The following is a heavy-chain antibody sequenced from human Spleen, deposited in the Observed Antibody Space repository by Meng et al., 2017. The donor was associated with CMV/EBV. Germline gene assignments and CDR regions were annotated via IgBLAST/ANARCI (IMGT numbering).Heavy chain of an antibody. CDR2: IYYSGST. J-gene: IGHJ4*02. V-gene: IGHV4-31*03. Sequence: LTFTVSGGSISSGGYYWSWIRQHPGKGLEWIGYIYYSGSTYYNPSLKSRVTISVDTSKNQFSLKLSSVTAADTAVYYCAREEGTTVTVWGQGTLVTVSS. D-gene: IGHD4-17*01. CDR1: GGSISSGGYY. CDR3: AREEGTTVTV.